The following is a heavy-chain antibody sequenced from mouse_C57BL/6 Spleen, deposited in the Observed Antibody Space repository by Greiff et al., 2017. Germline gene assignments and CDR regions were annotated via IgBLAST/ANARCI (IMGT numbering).Heavy chain of an antibody. CDR2: INPYNGGT. J-gene: IGHJ2*01. V-gene: IGHV1-19*01. D-gene: IGHD2-5*01. Sequence: VQLQQSGPVLVKPGASVKMSCKASGYTFTDYYMNWVKQSHGKSLEWIGVINPYNGGTSYKQKFKGKATLTVDKSSSTAYMELNSLTSEDSAVYYCAPAYYSNYYFDYWGQGTTLTVSS. CDR1: GYTFTDYY. CDR3: APAYYSNYYFDY.